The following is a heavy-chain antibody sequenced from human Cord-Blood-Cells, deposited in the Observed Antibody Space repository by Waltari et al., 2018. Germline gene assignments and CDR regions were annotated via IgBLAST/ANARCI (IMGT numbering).Heavy chain of an antibody. CDR1: GGTFRSYA. D-gene: IGHD3-3*01. V-gene: IGHV1-69*09. CDR3: ARGIDPIFVGLYWYFDL. CDR2: IIPSLGIA. J-gene: IGHJ2*01. Sequence: QVQLLQSGAEVKKPGSSAEVSCQGSGGTFRSYAISWVRQAHGPGLEWMGRIIPSLGIASYAQKLQRRVTITTDKSTSTGYMELSSLRSEDTAVYYCARGIDPIFVGLYWYFDLWGRGTLVTVSS.